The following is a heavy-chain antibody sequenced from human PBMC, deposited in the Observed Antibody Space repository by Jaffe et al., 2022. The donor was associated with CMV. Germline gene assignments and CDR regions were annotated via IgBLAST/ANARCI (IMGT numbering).Heavy chain of an antibody. CDR3: ARSQTTVTTYPDNWFDP. V-gene: IGHV1-2*04. J-gene: IGHJ5*02. CDR1: GYTFTGYY. D-gene: IGHD4-17*01. CDR2: INPNSGGT. Sequence: QVQLVQSGAEVKKPGASVKVSCKASGYTFTGYYMHWVRQAPGQGLEWMGWINPNSGGTNYAQKFQGWVTMTRDTSISTAYMELSRLRSDDTAVYYCARSQTTVTTYPDNWFDPWGQGTLVTVSS.